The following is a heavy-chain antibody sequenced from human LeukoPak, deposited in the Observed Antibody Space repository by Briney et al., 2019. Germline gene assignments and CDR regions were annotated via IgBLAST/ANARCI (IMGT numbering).Heavy chain of an antibody. V-gene: IGHV1-69*05. CDR1: GGTFSSYA. CDR2: IITIFGTA. Sequence: ASVKVSCKASGGTFSSYAISWVRQAPGQGLEWMGRIITIFGTANYAQKFQGRVTITTDESTSTAYMELSSLRSEDTAVYYCARDQYYYDSSGYYYFAFDIWGQGTMVTVSS. J-gene: IGHJ3*02. CDR3: ARDQYYYDSSGYYYFAFDI. D-gene: IGHD3-22*01.